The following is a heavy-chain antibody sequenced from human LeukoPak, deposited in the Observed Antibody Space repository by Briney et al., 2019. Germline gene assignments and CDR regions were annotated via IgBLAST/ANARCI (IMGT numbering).Heavy chain of an antibody. CDR2: ISSSSSYI. CDR1: GFTFSSYS. CDR3: AKVGPMTSVTRVFRSRTYYYYYMDV. D-gene: IGHD4-17*01. Sequence: NSGGSLRLSCAASGFTFSSYSMNWVRQAPGKGLEWVSSISSSSSYIYYADSVKGRFTISRDNSKNTLYLQMNSLRAEDTAVYYCAKVGPMTSVTRVFRSRTYYYYYMDVWGKGTTVTVSS. V-gene: IGHV3-21*04. J-gene: IGHJ6*03.